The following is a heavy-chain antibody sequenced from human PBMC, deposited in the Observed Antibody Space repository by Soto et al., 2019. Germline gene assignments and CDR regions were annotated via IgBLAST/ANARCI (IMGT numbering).Heavy chain of an antibody. CDR1: GYSFSSYA. J-gene: IGHJ4*02. D-gene: IGHD3-22*01. CDR2: INDNGGTT. CDR3: ATKRGYYDSGGPLDY. V-gene: IGHV3-23*01. Sequence: GRSLRLSCAASGYSFSSYAMIWVRHAPGKGLEWVSFINDNGGTTYYADFVKGRFTVSRDNSKNTLYLQMNSLTVEDTAVYYCATKRGYYDSGGPLDYWGQGTLVTVSS.